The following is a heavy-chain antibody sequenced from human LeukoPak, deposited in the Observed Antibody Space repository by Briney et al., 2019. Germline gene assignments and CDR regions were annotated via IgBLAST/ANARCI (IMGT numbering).Heavy chain of an antibody. Sequence: PGGSLRLSCKASGFTFGDYAVSWLRQAPGRGLEWVSFIRAKAYGEITEYAASVQGRFTISRDDSNSIAYLQMNSLKTEDTAVYYCTISAHPRCSRTNCPLDYWGQGTLVTASS. J-gene: IGHJ4*02. CDR1: GFTFGDYA. V-gene: IGHV3-49*03. CDR2: IRAKAYGEIT. D-gene: IGHD2-2*01. CDR3: TISAHPRCSRTNCPLDY.